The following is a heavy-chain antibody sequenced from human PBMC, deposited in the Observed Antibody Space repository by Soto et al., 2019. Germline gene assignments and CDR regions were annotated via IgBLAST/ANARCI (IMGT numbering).Heavy chain of an antibody. J-gene: IGHJ6*02. Sequence: SETLSLTCAVYGGSFSGYYWSWIRQPPGTGLEWIGEINHSGSTNYNPSLKSRVTISVDTSKNQFSLKLSSVTAADTAVYYCARGSYYYGSGSYYYYYGMDVWGQGTTVTVSS. V-gene: IGHV4-34*01. D-gene: IGHD3-10*01. CDR2: INHSGST. CDR1: GGSFSGYY. CDR3: ARGSYYYGSGSYYYYYGMDV.